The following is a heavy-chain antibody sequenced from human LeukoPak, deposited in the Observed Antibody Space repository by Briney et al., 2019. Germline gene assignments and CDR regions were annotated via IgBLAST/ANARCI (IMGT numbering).Heavy chain of an antibody. CDR2: IYYSGST. D-gene: IGHD3-10*01. CDR1: GGSISSYY. V-gene: IGHV4-59*01. J-gene: IGHJ3*02. CDR3: ASALYGSGTSGAFDI. Sequence: PSETLSLTCTVSGGSISSYYWSWIRQPPGKGLEWIGYIYYSGSTNYNPSLKSRVTISVDTSKNQFSLKLSSVTAADTAVYYCASALYGSGTSGAFDIWGQGTMVTVSS.